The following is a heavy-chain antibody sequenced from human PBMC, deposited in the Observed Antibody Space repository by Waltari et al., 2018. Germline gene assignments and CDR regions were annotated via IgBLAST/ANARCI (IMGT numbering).Heavy chain of an antibody. CDR1: GGSISNYY. J-gene: IGHJ4*02. CDR2: IHYTGNT. D-gene: IGHD6-19*01. V-gene: IGHV4-59*01. Sequence: QVQLQESGPGLVKPSETLSLICSVSGGSISNYYLTWVRQFPGKGLEWIGYIHYTGNTNYNPSLTSRLTISVDTSKNQFSLNLNSVTAADTAVYYCARGGWSLDNWGRGTLVTVSS. CDR3: ARGGWSLDN.